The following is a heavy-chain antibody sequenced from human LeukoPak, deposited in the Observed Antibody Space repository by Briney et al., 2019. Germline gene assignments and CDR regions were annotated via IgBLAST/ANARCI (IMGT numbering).Heavy chain of an antibody. J-gene: IGHJ3*02. CDR1: GFTFSSYA. CDR3: AKLFDI. V-gene: IGHV3-30*07. CDR2: ISYDGSNK. Sequence: GGSLRLSCAASGFTFSSYAMHWVRQAPGKGLEWVAVISYDGSNKYYADSVKGRFTISRDNSKNTLYLQMNSLRAEDTAVYYCAKLFDIWGQGTMVTVSS.